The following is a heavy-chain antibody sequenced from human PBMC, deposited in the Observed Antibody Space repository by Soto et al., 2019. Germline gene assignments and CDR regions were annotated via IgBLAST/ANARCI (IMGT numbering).Heavy chain of an antibody. J-gene: IGHJ6*02. V-gene: IGHV1-69*13. D-gene: IGHD3-22*01. Sequence: EASVKVSCKASGGTFRSYSISWVRQAPGRGLEWMGGIIPIFDITNYAQKFQGRVTITADESTSTAYMELSSLGSDDTAVYYCARPDEGGYSSNHHYYYALDVWGQGTTVTVSS. CDR3: ARPDEGGYSSNHHYYYALDV. CDR1: GGTFRSYS. CDR2: IIPIFDIT.